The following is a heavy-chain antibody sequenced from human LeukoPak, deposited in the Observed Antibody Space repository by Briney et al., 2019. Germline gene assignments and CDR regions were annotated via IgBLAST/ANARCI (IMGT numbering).Heavy chain of an antibody. V-gene: IGHV3-30*04. CDR3: ARDQGTYGPLDY. Sequence: AGGSLRLSCAASGFTSSSFPIHWVRKAPGKGLEWVAVISFDGSKKQYVDSVKGRFSFSRDHSKNTLYLQMNSLRAEDTAVYYCARDQGTYGPLDYWGQGTLVTVSS. CDR2: ISFDGSKK. D-gene: IGHD3-10*01. J-gene: IGHJ4*02. CDR1: GFTSSSFP.